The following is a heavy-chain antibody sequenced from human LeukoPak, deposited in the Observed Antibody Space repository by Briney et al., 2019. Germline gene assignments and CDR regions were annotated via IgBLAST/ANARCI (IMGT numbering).Heavy chain of an antibody. CDR1: GYTFTSYD. Sequence: GASVKVSCKASGYTFTSYDINWVRQATGQGLEWMGWMNPNSGNTGYAQKFQGRVTMTRNTSISTAYMELSSLRSEDTAVYYCARVRYDSRGYYFWGYYYYGMDVWGQGTTVTVSS. CDR2: MNPNSGNT. J-gene: IGHJ6*02. CDR3: ARVRYDSRGYYFWGYYYYGMDV. D-gene: IGHD3-22*01. V-gene: IGHV1-8*01.